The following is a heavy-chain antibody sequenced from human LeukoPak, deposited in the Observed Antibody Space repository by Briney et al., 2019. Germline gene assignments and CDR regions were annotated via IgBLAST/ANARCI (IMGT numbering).Heavy chain of an antibody. J-gene: IGHJ6*04. CDR3: ARDQRGSMVRGVIGYYYGMDV. D-gene: IGHD3-10*01. V-gene: IGHV1-69*06. CDR1: GGTFSSYA. Sequence: ASVKVSCKASGGTFSSYAISWVRQAPGQGLEWMGGIIPIFGTANYAQKFQGRVTITADKSTSTAYMELSSLRSEDTAVYYCARDQRGSMVRGVIGYYYGMDVWGKGTMVTVSS. CDR2: IIPIFGTA.